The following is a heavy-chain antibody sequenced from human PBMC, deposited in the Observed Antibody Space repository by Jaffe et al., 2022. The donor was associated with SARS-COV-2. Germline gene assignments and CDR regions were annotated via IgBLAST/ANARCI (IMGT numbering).Heavy chain of an antibody. J-gene: IGHJ5*02. Sequence: QVQLRESGPGLVRPSQTLSLTCTVSGGSISSGRYYWNWIRQPAGKGLEWIGRIYTSGSTNYNPSLRSRVTISVDASKNQFSLRLNSVTAADTAVYYCARDRHSAQSSDFWSGYSGFDPWGQGTQVTVSS. CDR2: IYTSGST. D-gene: IGHD3-3*01. CDR3: ARDRHSAQSSDFWSGYSGFDP. V-gene: IGHV4-61*02. CDR1: GGSISSGRYY.